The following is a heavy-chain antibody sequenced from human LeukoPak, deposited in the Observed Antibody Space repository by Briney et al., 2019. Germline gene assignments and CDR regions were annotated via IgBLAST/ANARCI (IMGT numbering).Heavy chain of an antibody. CDR1: GGSISSYY. Sequence: PSETLSLTCTVSGGSISSYYWSWIRQPPGKGLEWIGYIYYSGSTNYNPSLKSRVTMSVDTSKNQFSLKLSSVTAADTAVYYCARGTDLLTGYYYFDYWGQGTLVTVSS. CDR2: IYYSGST. J-gene: IGHJ4*02. CDR3: ARGTDLLTGYYYFDY. D-gene: IGHD3-9*01. V-gene: IGHV4-59*08.